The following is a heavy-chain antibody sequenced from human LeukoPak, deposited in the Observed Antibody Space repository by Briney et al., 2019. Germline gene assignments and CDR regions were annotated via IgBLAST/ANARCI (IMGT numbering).Heavy chain of an antibody. CDR2: IWYDGSNK. V-gene: IGHV3-33*01. Sequence: GGSLRLSCAASGFTFSSYGMHWVRQAPGKGLEWVAVIWYDGSNKYYADSVKGRFTISRDNSKNTLYLQMNSLGAEDTAVYYCATADSGSYYSGFDYWGQGTLVTVSS. J-gene: IGHJ4*02. D-gene: IGHD1-26*01. CDR1: GFTFSSYG. CDR3: ATADSGSYYSGFDY.